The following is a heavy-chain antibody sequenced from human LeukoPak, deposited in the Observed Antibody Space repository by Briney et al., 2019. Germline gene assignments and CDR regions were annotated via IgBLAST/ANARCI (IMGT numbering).Heavy chain of an antibody. J-gene: IGHJ4*02. CDR3: APYCSGGSCYRY. V-gene: IGHV3-23*01. Sequence: PGASLRLSCAASGFTFRNYAMSWVRQAPGKGLEWVSAITGSGDTTYYADSVKGRFTISRDNSKNTLYVEMNTLRAEDTAVYYCAPYCSGGSCYRYWGQGTLVTVSS. CDR2: ITGSGDTT. D-gene: IGHD2-15*01. CDR1: GFTFRNYA.